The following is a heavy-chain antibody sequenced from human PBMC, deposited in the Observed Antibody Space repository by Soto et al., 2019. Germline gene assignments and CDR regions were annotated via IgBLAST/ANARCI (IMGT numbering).Heavy chain of an antibody. CDR2: ISAYNGNT. V-gene: IGHV1-18*04. D-gene: IGHD3-3*01. J-gene: IGHJ6*02. CDR1: GYTFTSYG. Sequence: ASVKVSCKASGYTFTSYGISWVRQAPGQGLEWMGWISAYNGNTNYAQKLQGRVTMTTDTSTSTAYMELRSLRSDDTAVYYCATDRGYYDSSGMDVWGQGTTVTVSS. CDR3: ATDRGYYDSSGMDV.